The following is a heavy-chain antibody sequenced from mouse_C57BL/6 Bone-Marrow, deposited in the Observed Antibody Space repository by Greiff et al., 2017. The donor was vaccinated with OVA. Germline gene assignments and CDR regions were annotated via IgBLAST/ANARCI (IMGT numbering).Heavy chain of an antibody. CDR2: IHPNSGST. Sequence: LQQPGAELVKPGASVKLSCKASGYTFTSYWMHWVKQRPGQGLEWIGMIHPNSGSTNYNEKFKSKATLTVDKSSSTAYMQLSSLTSEDSAVYYCARSDSSGPRGFDYWGQGTTLTVSS. V-gene: IGHV1-64*01. J-gene: IGHJ2*01. CDR1: GYTFTSYW. D-gene: IGHD3-2*02. CDR3: ARSDSSGPRGFDY.